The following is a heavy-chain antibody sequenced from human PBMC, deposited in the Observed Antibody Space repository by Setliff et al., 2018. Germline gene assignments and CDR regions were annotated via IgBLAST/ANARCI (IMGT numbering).Heavy chain of an antibody. CDR2: TYRSGVT. Sequence: GGSLRLSCAASGFTFSNYAVSWVRQAPGKGLGWISVTYRSGVTNYADSVKGRFSISRDNSKNTLYLQMNSLRADDTAVYYCRLWSGETSRDYWGQGTLVTVSS. CDR3: RLWSGETSRDY. D-gene: IGHD3-10*01. CDR1: GFTFSNYA. J-gene: IGHJ4*02. V-gene: IGHV3-23*01.